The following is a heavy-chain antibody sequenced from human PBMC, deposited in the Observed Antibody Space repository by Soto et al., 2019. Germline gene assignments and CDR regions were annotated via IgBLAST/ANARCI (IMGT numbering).Heavy chain of an antibody. V-gene: IGHV3-23*01. Sequence: GGTLRLSCAASGFTFSSYAMSWVRQAPGKGLEWVSAISGSGGSTYYADSVKGRFTISRDNSKNTLYLQMNSLRAEDTAVYYCAKIISPAPYYGMDVWGQGTTVTVSS. J-gene: IGHJ6*02. CDR1: GFTFSSYA. CDR3: AKIISPAPYYGMDV. CDR2: ISGSGGST.